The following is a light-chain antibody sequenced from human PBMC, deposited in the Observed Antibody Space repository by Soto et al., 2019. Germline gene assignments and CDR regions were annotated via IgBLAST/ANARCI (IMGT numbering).Light chain of an antibody. CDR1: QSVSSY. CDR2: DAS. J-gene: IGKJ5*01. CDR3: QQRSNWPPKIT. V-gene: IGKV3-11*01. Sequence: EIVLTQSPATLSLSPVEIATLSCRASQSVSSYLAWYQQKPGQAPRLLIYDASNGATGIPARFSGSGSGTDFTLTISRLEPEDFAVYYCQQRSNWPPKITFGQGTRREIK.